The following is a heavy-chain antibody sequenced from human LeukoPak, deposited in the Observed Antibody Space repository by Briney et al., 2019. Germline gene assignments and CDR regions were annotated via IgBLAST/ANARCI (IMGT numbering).Heavy chain of an antibody. V-gene: IGHV4-34*01. J-gene: IGHJ3*02. CDR1: GGSFSGYY. CDR2: INHSGST. D-gene: IGHD4-11*01. Sequence: SETLSLTCAVYGGSFSGYYWSWIRQPPGKGLEWIGEINHSGSTNYNPSLKSRVTISVDTSKNQFSLKLSSVTAADTAVYYCARLQFAGDAFDIWGQGTTVTVSS. CDR3: ARLQFAGDAFDI.